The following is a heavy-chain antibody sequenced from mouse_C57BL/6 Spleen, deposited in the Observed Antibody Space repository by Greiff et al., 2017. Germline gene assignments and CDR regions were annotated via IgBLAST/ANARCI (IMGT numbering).Heavy chain of an antibody. CDR1: GYTFTDYN. CDR2: INPNNGGT. D-gene: IGHD2-1*01. Sequence: VQLQQSGPELVKPGASVKMSCKASGYTFTDYNMHWVKQSHGKSLEWIGYINPNNGGTSYNQKFKGKATLTVNKSSSTAYMELRSLTSEDSAVYYCARGYYGNYVGAMDYWGQGTSVTVSS. V-gene: IGHV1-22*01. CDR3: ARGYYGNYVGAMDY. J-gene: IGHJ4*01.